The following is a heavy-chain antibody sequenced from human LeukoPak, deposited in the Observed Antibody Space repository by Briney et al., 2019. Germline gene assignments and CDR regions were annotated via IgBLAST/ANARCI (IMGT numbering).Heavy chain of an antibody. Sequence: EASVKVSCKASGYTFTSYGISWVRQAPGQGLEWMGWISAYNGNTNYAQKFQGRVTMTRDTSISTAYMELSRLRSDDTAVYYCARDISPRWLQLPDDYWGQGTLVTVSS. V-gene: IGHV1-18*01. D-gene: IGHD5-24*01. CDR2: ISAYNGNT. CDR3: ARDISPRWLQLPDDY. J-gene: IGHJ4*02. CDR1: GYTFTSYG.